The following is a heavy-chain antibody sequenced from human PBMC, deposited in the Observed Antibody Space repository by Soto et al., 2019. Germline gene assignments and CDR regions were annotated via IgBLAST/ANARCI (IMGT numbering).Heavy chain of an antibody. Sequence: SETLSLTCTVSGGSISSSSYYWGWIRQPPGKGLEWIGSIYYSGSTYYNPSLKSRVTISVDTSKNQFSLKLSSVTAADTAVYYCARGSEDIVVVVAAIYFDYWGQGTLVTVSS. CDR1: GGSISSSSYY. D-gene: IGHD2-15*01. V-gene: IGHV4-39*01. CDR2: IYYSGST. J-gene: IGHJ4*02. CDR3: ARGSEDIVVVVAAIYFDY.